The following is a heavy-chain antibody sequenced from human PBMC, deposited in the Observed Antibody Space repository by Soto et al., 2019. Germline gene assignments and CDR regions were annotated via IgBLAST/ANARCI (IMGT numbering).Heavy chain of an antibody. CDR3: ARSGYYDFWSGYYYYYMDV. Sequence: ASVKVACKASGYTFTSYDINWVRQATGQGLEWMGWMNPNSGNTGYAQKFQGRVTMTRNTSISTAYMELSSLRSEDTAVYYCARSGYYDFWSGYYYYYMDVWGKGTTVTVSS. V-gene: IGHV1-8*01. D-gene: IGHD3-3*01. J-gene: IGHJ6*03. CDR1: GYTFTSYD. CDR2: MNPNSGNT.